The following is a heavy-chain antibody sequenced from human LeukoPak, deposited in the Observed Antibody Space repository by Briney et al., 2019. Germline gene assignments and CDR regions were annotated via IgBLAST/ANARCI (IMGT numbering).Heavy chain of an antibody. Sequence: PSETLSLTCTVSGYSISSGYFWGWIRQPPGKGLEWIGSFYHSGITYYNPSLKSRVTISVDTSKNQFSLKLSSVTAADTAVYYCASSWSIAAAVRNWGQGTLVTVSS. CDR1: GYSISSGYF. CDR3: ASSWSIAAAVRN. CDR2: FYHSGIT. V-gene: IGHV4-38-2*02. D-gene: IGHD6-13*01. J-gene: IGHJ4*02.